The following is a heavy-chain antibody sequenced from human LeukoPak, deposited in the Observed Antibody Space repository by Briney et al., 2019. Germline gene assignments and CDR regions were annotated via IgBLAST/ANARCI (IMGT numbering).Heavy chain of an antibody. J-gene: IGHJ6*02. V-gene: IGHV3-11*01. CDR1: GFTFSDYY. Sequence: PGGSLRLSCAASGFTFSDYYISWIRQAPGKGLEWVSYISTSGSSIFYADSVKGRFSISRDNAKESLYLQMNSLRAEDTAIYYCARVHYGLDVWGQGTPVTVSS. CDR2: ISTSGSSI. CDR3: ARVHYGLDV.